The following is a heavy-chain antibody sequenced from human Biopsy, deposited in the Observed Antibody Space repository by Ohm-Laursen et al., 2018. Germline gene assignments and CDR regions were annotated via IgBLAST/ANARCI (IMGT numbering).Heavy chain of an antibody. Sequence: ASVKVSCKGSGYAVNDYFLHWLRQAPGQGPEWMGWISPNSGGTNYAQKFQGRVTRTTDTSTSTVYLELRRLISDDTAVYYCARDIMNRIAGLVARSDVFDVWGQGTLVTVSS. CDR2: ISPNSGGT. J-gene: IGHJ3*01. V-gene: IGHV1-2*02. CDR1: GYAVNDYF. CDR3: ARDIMNRIAGLVARSDVFDV. D-gene: IGHD3-16*01.